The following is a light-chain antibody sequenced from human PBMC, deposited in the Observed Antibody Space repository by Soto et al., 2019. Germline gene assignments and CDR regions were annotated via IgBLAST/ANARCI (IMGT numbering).Light chain of an antibody. J-gene: IGKJ1*01. CDR1: QSVSIY. CDR2: DAS. Sequence: EIVLTQSPATLSLSPGERASLSCRASQSVSIYLAWYQLKPGQSPRLLIYDASNRATGIPARFSGSGSGTDFTLTITSLEPEDFAVYYCQQYGYWPSSFGQATKVEIK. V-gene: IGKV3-11*01. CDR3: QQYGYWPSS.